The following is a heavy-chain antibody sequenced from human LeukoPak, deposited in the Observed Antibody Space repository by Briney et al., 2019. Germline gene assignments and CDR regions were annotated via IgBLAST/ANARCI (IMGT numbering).Heavy chain of an antibody. CDR1: GYSFTTYY. D-gene: IGHD4-23*01. CDR2: MNPRGGST. CDR3: ARVDYYGGNSVGY. Sequence: GASVKVSCKASGYSFTTYYMHWMRQAPGQGSEWMGTMNPRGGSTNYAQKFQGRVTIIRDPSTSTVYMELSSLRFEDTAVYYCARVDYYGGNSVGYWGQGTLVTVSS. V-gene: IGHV1-46*01. J-gene: IGHJ4*02.